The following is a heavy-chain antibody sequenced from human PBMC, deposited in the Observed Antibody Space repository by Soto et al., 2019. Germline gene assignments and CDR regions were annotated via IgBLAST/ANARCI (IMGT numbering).Heavy chain of an antibody. CDR1: GFPFRSYV. CDR2: ISGGAGDT. D-gene: IGHD2-15*01. Sequence: GGSLRLSYAASGFPFRSYVMSWVRQAPGKGLEWVSSISGGAGDTYYADSVKGRFTISRDSCENTLYLQMNSLRAEDTATYYCADSLRHEGQTYSYHYLAFWVKGNTVTVSS. CDR3: ADSLRHEGQTYSYHYLAF. J-gene: IGHJ6*03. V-gene: IGHV3-23*01.